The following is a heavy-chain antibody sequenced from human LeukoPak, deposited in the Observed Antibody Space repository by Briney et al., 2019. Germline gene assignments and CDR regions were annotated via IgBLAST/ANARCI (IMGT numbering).Heavy chain of an antibody. V-gene: IGHV4-39*01. D-gene: IGHD6-13*01. J-gene: IGHJ4*02. CDR3: ARLQAAGGEFDY. CDR1: GGSISSTNFY. Sequence: PSETLSLTCTVSGGSISSTNFYWAWIRQPPGKGLEWIGGIHYSGNTYYNPSLRSRVTISVDTSKNHVSLNRNSVTAADTAVYHCARLQAAGGEFDYWGQGTLVTVSS. CDR2: IHYSGNT.